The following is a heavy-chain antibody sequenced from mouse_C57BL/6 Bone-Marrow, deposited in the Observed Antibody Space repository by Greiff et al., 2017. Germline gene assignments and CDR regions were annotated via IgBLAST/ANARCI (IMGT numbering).Heavy chain of an antibody. CDR2: IYPGSGST. D-gene: IGHD1-1*01. Sequence: VKLQQPGAELVKPGASVKMSCKASGYTFTSYWITWVKQRPGQGLEWIGDIYPGSGSTNYNEKFKSKATLTVDTSSSTAYMQLSSLTSEDSAVYYCAREEKIYYYGSSSDFDYWGQGTTLTVSS. CDR3: AREEKIYYYGSSSDFDY. J-gene: IGHJ2*01. CDR1: GYTFTSYW. V-gene: IGHV1-55*01.